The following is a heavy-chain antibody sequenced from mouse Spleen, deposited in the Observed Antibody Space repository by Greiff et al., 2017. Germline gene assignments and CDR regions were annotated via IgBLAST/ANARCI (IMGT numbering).Heavy chain of an antibody. CDR2: INPNNGGT. Sequence: EVQLQQSGPELVKPGASVKISCKASGYTFTDYYMNWVKQSHGKSLEWIGDINPNNGGTSYNQKFKGKATLTVDKSSSTAYMELRSLTSEDSAVYYCARYSYGSFAYWGQGTLVTVSA. CDR1: GYTFTDYY. D-gene: IGHD3-3*01. CDR3: ARYSYGSFAY. V-gene: IGHV1-26*01. J-gene: IGHJ3*01.